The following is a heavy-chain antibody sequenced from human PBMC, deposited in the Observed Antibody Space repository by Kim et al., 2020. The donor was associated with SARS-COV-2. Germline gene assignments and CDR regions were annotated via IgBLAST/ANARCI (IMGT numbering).Heavy chain of an antibody. Sequence: GGSLRLSCAASGFTFSNYAMHWVRQAPGKGLEGVAFISYDGTNMYYADSVKGRFTISRDNSKNTLYLQMNTLRAEDSAVYYCARAVAGVLWFGELLEEWGQGTLVTVSS. CDR1: GFTFSNYA. D-gene: IGHD3-10*01. V-gene: IGHV3-30-3*01. J-gene: IGHJ4*02. CDR2: ISYDGTNM. CDR3: ARAVAGVLWFGELLEE.